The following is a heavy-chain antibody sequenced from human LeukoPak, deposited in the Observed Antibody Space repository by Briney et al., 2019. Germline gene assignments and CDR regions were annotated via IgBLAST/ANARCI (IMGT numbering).Heavy chain of an antibody. CDR2: INHSGST. V-gene: IGHV4-34*01. CDR3: ALQDGYNLDY. CDR1: GGSFSGYY. Sequence: SETLSLTCAVYGGSFSGYYWSWIRQPPGKGLEWIGEINHSGSTNYNPSLKSRVTISVDTSKNQFSLKLSSVTAADTAVYYCALQDGYNLDYWGQGTLVTVSS. D-gene: IGHD5-12*01. J-gene: IGHJ4*02.